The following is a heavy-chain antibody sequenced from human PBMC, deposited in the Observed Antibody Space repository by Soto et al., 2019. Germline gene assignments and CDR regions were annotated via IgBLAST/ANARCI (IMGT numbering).Heavy chain of an antibody. CDR3: AGQYSSSSVEF. V-gene: IGHV3-11*01. CDR2: ISSGAITI. D-gene: IGHD6-6*01. J-gene: IGHJ4*02. Sequence: GGSLRLSCAASGFTFSDYYMNWIRQAPGKGLEWVSYISSGAITIYYADSVKGRFTISRDNAKNSLYLQMNSLRAEDTAVYYCAGQYSSSSVEFWGQGTVGIVS. CDR1: GFTFSDYY.